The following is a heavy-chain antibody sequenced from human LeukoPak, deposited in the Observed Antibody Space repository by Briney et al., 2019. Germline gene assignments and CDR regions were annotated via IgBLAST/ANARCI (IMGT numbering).Heavy chain of an antibody. Sequence: SETLSLTCTVSGGSISSSSYYWGWIRQPPGKGPEWIGSIYYSGSTYYNPSLKSRVTMSEDTSKNQFSLKLSSVSAADTAVYYCARDRYYYDSSGYYAWFDPWGQGTLVTVSS. J-gene: IGHJ5*02. CDR3: ARDRYYYDSSGYYAWFDP. D-gene: IGHD3-22*01. CDR1: GGSISSSSYY. V-gene: IGHV4-39*07. CDR2: IYYSGST.